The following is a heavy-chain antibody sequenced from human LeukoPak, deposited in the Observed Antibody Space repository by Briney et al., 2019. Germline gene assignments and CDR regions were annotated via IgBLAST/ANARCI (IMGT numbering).Heavy chain of an antibody. V-gene: IGHV3-23*01. D-gene: IGHD3-9*01. J-gene: IGHJ4*02. CDR2: ISGSGGST. Sequence: PGGSLRLSCAASGFTFSSYAMSWVRQAPGKGLEWVSAISGSGGSTYYADSVKGRFTISRDNSKNTLYLQMNSLRAEDTAVYYCAKGNYDILTGYYKGGYYFDYWGQGTLVTVSS. CDR1: GFTFSSYA. CDR3: AKGNYDILTGYYKGGYYFDY.